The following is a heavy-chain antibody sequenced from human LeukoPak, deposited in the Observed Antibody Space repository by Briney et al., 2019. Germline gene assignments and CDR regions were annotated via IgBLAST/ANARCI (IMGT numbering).Heavy chain of an antibody. D-gene: IGHD3-10*01. CDR2: IKKDGSEE. CDR3: ARDWVAGVPFDAFDI. J-gene: IGHJ3*02. CDR1: GFTLSSYW. V-gene: IGHV3-7*03. Sequence: GGALRLSFAAAGFTLSSYWMSWGRPAPGKGVGWGGNIKKDGSEEYYMDSVKGRFTISRENAQNSVYLHMNSLPAEDTALYYCARDWVAGVPFDAFDIWGQGTMVSVSS.